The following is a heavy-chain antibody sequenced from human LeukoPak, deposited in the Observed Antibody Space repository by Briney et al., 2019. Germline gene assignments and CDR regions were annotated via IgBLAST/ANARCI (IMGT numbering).Heavy chain of an antibody. CDR2: IKQDGSEK. CDR3: ARLPDDYGDYKYFQH. V-gene: IGHV3-7*01. J-gene: IGHJ1*01. Sequence: GGSLRLSCAASGFTFSSYWMSWVRQAPGKGLEGVADIKQDGSEKYYVDSVKGRFTISRDNVKNSLYLQMNSLRAEDTAVYYCARLPDDYGDYKYFQHWGQGTLVTVSS. CDR1: GFTFSSYW. D-gene: IGHD4-17*01.